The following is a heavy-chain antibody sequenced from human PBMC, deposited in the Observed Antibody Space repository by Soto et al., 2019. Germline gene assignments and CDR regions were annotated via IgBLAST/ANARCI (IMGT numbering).Heavy chain of an antibody. J-gene: IGHJ4*02. D-gene: IGHD5-12*01. CDR2: IIPILGIA. V-gene: IGHV1-69*08. CDR1: GGTFSSYT. CDR3: AREEEMATIGFDY. Sequence: QVQLAQSGAEVKKPGSSVKVSCKASGGTFSSYTISWVRQAPGQGLEWMGRIIPILGIANYAQKFQGRVTITADKSTSTAYMELSSLRSEDTAVYYCAREEEMATIGFDYWGQGTLVTVSS.